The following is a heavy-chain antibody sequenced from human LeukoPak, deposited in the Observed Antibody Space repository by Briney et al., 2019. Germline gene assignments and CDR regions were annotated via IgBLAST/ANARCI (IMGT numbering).Heavy chain of an antibody. V-gene: IGHV4-30-4*01. D-gene: IGHD3-22*01. CDR2: IYYSGST. J-gene: IGHJ4*02. CDR1: GGSISSGDYY. CDR3: ARTENYYDSSGYLRYFDY. Sequence: PSETLSLTCTVSGGSISSGDYYWSWIRQPPGKGLEWIGYIYYSGSTYYNPSLKSRVTISVDTSKNQFSLKRSSVTAADTAVYYCARTENYYDSSGYLRYFDYWGQGTLVTVSS.